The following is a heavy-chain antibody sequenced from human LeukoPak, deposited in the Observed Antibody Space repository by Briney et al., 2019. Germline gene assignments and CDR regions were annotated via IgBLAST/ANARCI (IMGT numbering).Heavy chain of an antibody. D-gene: IGHD2/OR15-2a*01. J-gene: IGHJ6*03. Sequence: WGSLRLSCAASGFTFSDYYMSWIRQAPGKGLEWVSSISSSSSYIYYADSVKGRFTISRDNAKNSLYLQMNSLRAEDTAVYYCAREYYGGSYGYYYYYMDVWGKGTTVTVSS. CDR2: ISSSSSYI. V-gene: IGHV3-11*06. CDR1: GFTFSDYY. CDR3: AREYYGGSYGYYYYYMDV.